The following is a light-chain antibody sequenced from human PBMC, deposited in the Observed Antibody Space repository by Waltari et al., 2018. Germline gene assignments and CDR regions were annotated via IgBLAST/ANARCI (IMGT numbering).Light chain of an antibody. CDR3: QNHERLPAT. CDR2: GAS. CDR1: QSIGRY. Sequence: EVVLTQSPGTLSLFPGETDTLSCRASQSIGRYLVWYQQKSGQAPRLLIYGASTRATGIPDRFSGSGSETDFSLTISRLEAEDFAVYYCQNHERLPATFGQGTKVEIK. V-gene: IGKV3-20*01. J-gene: IGKJ1*01.